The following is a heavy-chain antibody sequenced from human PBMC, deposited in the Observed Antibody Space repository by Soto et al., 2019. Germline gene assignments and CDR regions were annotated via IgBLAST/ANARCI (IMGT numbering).Heavy chain of an antibody. CDR1: GFTFSSYS. CDR2: ISTVT. Sequence: GGSLRLSCAASGFTFSSYSMNWVRQAPGKGLEWVSYISTVTKYADSVKGRFTISRDNAKNSLYLQMNSLRAEDTAVYYFARGCCSGGSCYSLYHWGQGTLVTVSS. V-gene: IGHV3-48*01. CDR3: ARGCCSGGSCYSLYH. J-gene: IGHJ4*02. D-gene: IGHD2-15*01.